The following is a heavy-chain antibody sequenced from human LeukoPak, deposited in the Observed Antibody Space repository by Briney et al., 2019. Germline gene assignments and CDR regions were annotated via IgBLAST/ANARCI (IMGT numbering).Heavy chain of an antibody. D-gene: IGHD1-26*01. V-gene: IGHV3-66*01. CDR2: IYSGGST. CDR3: AREGTWSYYYDY. J-gene: IGHJ4*02. Sequence: PGGTLRLSCAGSGFSFSSHGMNWVRQAPGKGLEWVSVIYSGGSTYYADSVKGRFTISRDNSKNTLYLQMNSLRAEDTAVYYCAREGTWSYYYDYWGQGTLVTVSS. CDR1: GFSFSSHG.